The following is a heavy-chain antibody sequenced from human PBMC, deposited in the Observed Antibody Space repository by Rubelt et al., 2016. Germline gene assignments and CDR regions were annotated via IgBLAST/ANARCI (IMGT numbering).Heavy chain of an antibody. CDR3: AREQETTVTIEGVLGY. D-gene: IGHD4-17*01. Sequence: QVQLVQSGAEVKKPGASVKVSCKASGYTFTSYYMHWVRQAPGQGLEWMGIINPSGGSTSYAQKFQGIVTMTRDTSTSTVYMELSSRRSEDTAVYYCAREQETTVTIEGVLGYWGQGTLVTVSS. V-gene: IGHV1-46*01. J-gene: IGHJ4*02. CDR1: GYTFTSYY. CDR2: INPSGGST.